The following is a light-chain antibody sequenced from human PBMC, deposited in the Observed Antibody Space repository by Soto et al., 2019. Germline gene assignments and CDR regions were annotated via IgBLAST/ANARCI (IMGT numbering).Light chain of an antibody. CDR2: GAS. CDR1: QSVSSSY. J-gene: IGKJ5*01. CDR3: QQYGSSLFT. Sequence: IVLTQSPGTLSLSPGERATLSCRASQSVSSSYLAWYQQKPGQAPRLLIYGASSRATGVPDRFSGSESGTDFTLTISSLEPEDFAVYYCQQYGSSLFTFGQGTRLEIK. V-gene: IGKV3-20*01.